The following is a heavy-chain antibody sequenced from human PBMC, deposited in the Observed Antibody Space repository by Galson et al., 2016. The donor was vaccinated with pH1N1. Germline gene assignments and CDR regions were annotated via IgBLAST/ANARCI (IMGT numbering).Heavy chain of an antibody. V-gene: IGHV4-38-2*01. J-gene: IGHJ4*02. Sequence: ETLSLPCGVSGFSISSGYFWGWIRQPPGKGLEWLASTYHNVRTYYDPSLKSRVAISLDTSKNQISLNLTSVTAADRAVYYCARMARITGPDSEYYFDCCGQGILVTVSS. CDR3: ARMARITGPDSEYYFDC. CDR2: TYHNVRT. D-gene: IGHD1-14*01. CDR1: GFSISSGYF.